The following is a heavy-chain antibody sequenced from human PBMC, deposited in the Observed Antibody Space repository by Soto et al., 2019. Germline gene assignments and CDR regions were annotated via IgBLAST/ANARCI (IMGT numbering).Heavy chain of an antibody. CDR1: GGTFSSCA. Sequence: ASVKVSCKASGGTFSSCAISWVRQAPGQGLEWMGGIIPIFGTANYAQKFQGRVTITADESTSTAYMELSSLRSEDTAVYYCARAGGYCSSTSCYYYYYYGMDVWGQGTTVTVSS. V-gene: IGHV1-69*13. CDR3: ARAGGYCSSTSCYYYYYYGMDV. J-gene: IGHJ6*02. D-gene: IGHD2-2*01. CDR2: IIPIFGTA.